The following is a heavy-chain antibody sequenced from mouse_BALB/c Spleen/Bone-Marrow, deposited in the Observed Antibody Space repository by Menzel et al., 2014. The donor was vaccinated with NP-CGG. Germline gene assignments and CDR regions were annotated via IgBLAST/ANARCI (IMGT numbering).Heavy chain of an antibody. CDR3: ARGGNYGY. Sequence: VKLMESGAELVKPGASVKLSCKTSGYTFTNYWIQWVKQRPGQGLGWIGEIFPGIGTTYYNEKFKGEATLTIDTSSSTAYMQLSSLTSEDSAVYFCARGGNYGYWGQGTTLTVSS. CDR1: GYTFTNYW. J-gene: IGHJ2*01. CDR2: IFPGIGTT. D-gene: IGHD2-1*01. V-gene: IGHV1S132*01.